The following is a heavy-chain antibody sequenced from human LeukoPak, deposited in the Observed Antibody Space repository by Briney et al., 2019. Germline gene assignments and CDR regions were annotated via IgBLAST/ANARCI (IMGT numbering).Heavy chain of an antibody. J-gene: IGHJ3*02. V-gene: IGHV4-4*07. CDR1: GGSISGYY. Sequence: PPETLSLTCTVSGGSISGYYWTWIRQPAGKGLEWIGRIYSSGSTGYNPSLKSRVTMSVDTSKNQFSLKLSSVTAADTAIYYCARSWSGSVTAADIWGQGTMVTVSS. CDR2: IYSSGST. D-gene: IGHD3-3*01. CDR3: ARSWSGSVTAADI.